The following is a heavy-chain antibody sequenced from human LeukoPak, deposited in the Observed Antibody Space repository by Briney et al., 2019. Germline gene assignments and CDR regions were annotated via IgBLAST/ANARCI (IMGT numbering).Heavy chain of an antibody. CDR3: ARHHPLVRFLEWLPSAPFDP. J-gene: IGHJ5*02. D-gene: IGHD3-3*01. V-gene: IGHV4-39*01. CDR2: IYYSGST. CDR1: GGSISSSSYY. Sequence: PSETLSLTCTVSGGSISSSSYYWCWIRQHPGKGLEWIGSIYYSGSTYYNPSLKSRVTISVDTSKNQFSLKLSSVTAADTAVYYCARHHPLVRFLEWLPSAPFDPWGQGTLVTVSS.